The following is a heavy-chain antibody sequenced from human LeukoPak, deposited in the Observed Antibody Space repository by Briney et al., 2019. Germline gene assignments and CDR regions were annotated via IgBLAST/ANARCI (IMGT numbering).Heavy chain of an antibody. J-gene: IGHJ4*02. CDR2: ISGSSSYI. CDR3: ARAKQRSTSCYAPGY. D-gene: IGHD2-2*01. CDR1: GFTFSSYS. Sequence: GGSLRLSCAASGFTFSSYSMNWVRQAPGKGLEWVSSISGSSSYIYYADSVKGRFTISRDNAKNSLYLQMNSLRAEDTAMYYCARAKQRSTSCYAPGYWGQGTLVTVSS. V-gene: IGHV3-21*01.